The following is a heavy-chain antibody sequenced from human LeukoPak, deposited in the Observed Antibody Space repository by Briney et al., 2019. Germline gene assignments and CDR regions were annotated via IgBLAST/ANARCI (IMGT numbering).Heavy chain of an antibody. Sequence: PGGSLRLSCAASGFSLSTHSLTWVRQAPGKGLQWVATIDHDGSEKDYVDSVKGRFTISRDNAENSLYLQLNSLRAEDTAIYYCARGSGWLDYWGQGTLVTVSS. CDR1: GFSLSTHS. CDR2: IDHDGSEK. D-gene: IGHD6-19*01. J-gene: IGHJ4*02. V-gene: IGHV3-7*03. CDR3: ARGSGWLDY.